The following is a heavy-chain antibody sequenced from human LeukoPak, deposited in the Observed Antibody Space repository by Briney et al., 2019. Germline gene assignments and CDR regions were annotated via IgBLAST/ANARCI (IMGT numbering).Heavy chain of an antibody. CDR1: GFTFSSYA. Sequence: GGSLRLSCAASGFTFSSYAMSWVCQAPGKGLEWVSAISGSGGSTYYADSVKGRFTISRDNSKNTLYLQMNSLRAEDTAVYYCAKEGGSGGWYGPYYFDYWGQGTLVTVSS. D-gene: IGHD6-19*01. CDR3: AKEGGSGGWYGPYYFDY. J-gene: IGHJ4*02. CDR2: ISGSGGST. V-gene: IGHV3-23*01.